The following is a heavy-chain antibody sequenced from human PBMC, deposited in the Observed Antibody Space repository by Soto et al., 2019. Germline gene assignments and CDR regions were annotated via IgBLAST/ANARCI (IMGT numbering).Heavy chain of an antibody. CDR2: TRNKANSYTT. Sequence: EVQLVESGGGLVQPGGSLRLSCAASGFTFSDHYMYWVRQAPGKGLEWVGRTRNKANSYTTEYAASVKGRFTISRDDSKTSLYLQMNSLKTEYTAVYYCARVGRYCSGGSCHSDWYFDLWGRGILVTVSS. CDR3: ARVGRYCSGGSCHSDWYFDL. CDR1: GFTFSDHY. J-gene: IGHJ2*01. V-gene: IGHV3-72*01. D-gene: IGHD2-15*01.